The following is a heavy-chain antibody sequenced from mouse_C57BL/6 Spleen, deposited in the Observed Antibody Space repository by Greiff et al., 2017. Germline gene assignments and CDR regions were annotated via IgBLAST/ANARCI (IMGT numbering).Heavy chain of an antibody. V-gene: IGHV1-55*01. J-gene: IGHJ2*01. Sequence: QVQLQQPGAELVKPGASVKMSCKASGYTFTSYWITWVKQRPGQGLEWIGDIYPGSGSTNYNEKFKSKATLTVDTSSSTAYMQLSSLTSEDSAVYDCARRITTVPSCDYWGQGTTLTVSS. CDR3: ARRITTVPSCDY. CDR2: IYPGSGST. D-gene: IGHD1-1*01. CDR1: GYTFTSYW.